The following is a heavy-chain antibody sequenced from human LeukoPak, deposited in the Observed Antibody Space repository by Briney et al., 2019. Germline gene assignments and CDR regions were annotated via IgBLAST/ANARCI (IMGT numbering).Heavy chain of an antibody. D-gene: IGHD1-26*01. V-gene: IGHV1-46*01. CDR1: GYTFTSYY. CDR2: INPSGGST. CDR3: ARDGPYSGSYRGAFDI. Sequence: ASVKVSCKASGYTFTSYYMHWVRQAPGQGLEWMGIINPSGGSTSYAQKFQGRVTMTWDMSTSAVYMELSSLRSEDTAVYYCARDGPYSGSYRGAFDIWGQGTMVTVSS. J-gene: IGHJ3*02.